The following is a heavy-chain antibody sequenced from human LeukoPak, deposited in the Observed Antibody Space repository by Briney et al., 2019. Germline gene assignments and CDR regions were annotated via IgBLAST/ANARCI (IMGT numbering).Heavy chain of an antibody. D-gene: IGHD3-22*01. Sequence: ASVKVSCKASGYTFTGYYMHWVRQAPGQGLEWMGIINPSGGSTSYAQKFQGRVTMTRDMSTSTVYMGLSSLRSEDTAVYYCARGSYYYDSRRQYFDYWGQGTLVTVSS. J-gene: IGHJ4*02. V-gene: IGHV1-46*01. CDR2: INPSGGST. CDR1: GYTFTGYY. CDR3: ARGSYYYDSRRQYFDY.